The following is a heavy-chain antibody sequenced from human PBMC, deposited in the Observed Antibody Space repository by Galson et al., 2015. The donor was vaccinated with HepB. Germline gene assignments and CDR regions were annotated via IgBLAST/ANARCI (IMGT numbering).Heavy chain of an antibody. CDR1: GFSFSSYG. J-gene: IGHJ4*02. V-gene: IGHV3-30*18. CDR2: MSYDGRIE. CDR3: AKRGLHCNSANCNFEY. D-gene: IGHD2/OR15-2a*01. Sequence: SLRLSCAASGFSFSSYGMYWVRQAPGKGLEWVAFMSYDGRIEYYGDSVKGRFTISRANSKNTLYLQMSSLRGEDTAVYYCAKRGLHCNSANCNFEYWGQGTLVTVSS.